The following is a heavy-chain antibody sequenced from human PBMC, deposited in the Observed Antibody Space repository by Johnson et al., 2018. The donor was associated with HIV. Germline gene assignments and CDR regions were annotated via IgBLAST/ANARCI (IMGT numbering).Heavy chain of an antibody. Sequence: QVQLVESEGGVVQPGRSLRLSCAASGFTFSSYAMHWVRQAPGKGLEWVAVISYDGSNKYYADSVKGRFTISRDNSKNTLYLQMNSLRAEDTAVYYCASPRAVAGGGAFDIWGQGTMVTVSS. CDR1: GFTFSSYA. CDR3: ASPRAVAGGGAFDI. D-gene: IGHD6-19*01. V-gene: IGHV3-30*04. CDR2: ISYDGSNK. J-gene: IGHJ3*02.